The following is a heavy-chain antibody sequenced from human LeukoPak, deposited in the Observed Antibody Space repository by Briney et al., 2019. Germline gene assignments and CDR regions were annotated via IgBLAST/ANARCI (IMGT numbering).Heavy chain of an antibody. CDR2: IYYSGST. J-gene: IGHJ6*02. Sequence: SETLSLTCTVSGGSISSSSYYWGWIRQPPGKGLEWIGSIYYSGSTYYNPSLKSRVTISVDTSKNQFSLKLSSVTAADTAVYYCATTQRYYYYYGMDVWGQGTTVTVSS. CDR1: GGSISSSSYY. CDR3: ATTQRYYYYYGMDV. D-gene: IGHD1-26*01. V-gene: IGHV4-39*07.